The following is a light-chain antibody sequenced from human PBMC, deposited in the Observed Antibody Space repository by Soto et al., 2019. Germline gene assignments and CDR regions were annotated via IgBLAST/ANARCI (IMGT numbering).Light chain of an antibody. CDR2: AAS. CDR1: QGIRSD. Sequence: AIQMTQSPSSLSASVGDRVTITCRASQGIRSDLGWYQQKPGKAPKLLIYAASTLQSGVPSRFSGSGSGTNFTLTISSLQPEDFATYYCLHDYDYPLTFGGGTKVDIK. J-gene: IGKJ4*01. CDR3: LHDYDYPLT. V-gene: IGKV1-6*01.